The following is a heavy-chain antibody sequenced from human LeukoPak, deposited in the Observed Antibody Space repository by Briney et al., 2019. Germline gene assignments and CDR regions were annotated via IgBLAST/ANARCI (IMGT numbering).Heavy chain of an antibody. J-gene: IGHJ4*02. CDR2: ISSSSSYI. CDR3: ARRITMVRGSHFDY. CDR1: GFTFSSYS. Sequence: GGSLRLSCAASGFTFSSYSMNWVRQAPGKGLEWVSSISSSSSYIYYADSVKGRFTISRDNAKNSLYLQMNSLRAEDTAVYYCARRITMVRGSHFDYWGQGTLVTVSS. D-gene: IGHD3-10*01. V-gene: IGHV3-21*01.